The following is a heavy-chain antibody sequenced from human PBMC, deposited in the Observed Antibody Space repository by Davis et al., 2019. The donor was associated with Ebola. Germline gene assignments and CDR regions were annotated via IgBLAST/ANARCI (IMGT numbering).Heavy chain of an antibody. J-gene: IGHJ6*02. Sequence: MPSETLSLTCTVSGGSITSSSYYWGWIRQPPGKGLEWIGTISHTGSTYYNPSLKSRLTLSVDTSKNQFSPKLTSVTAADTAVYYCARRMDVWGQGTTVTVSS. CDR3: ARRMDV. CDR2: ISHTGST. CDR1: GGSITSSSYY. V-gene: IGHV4-39*01.